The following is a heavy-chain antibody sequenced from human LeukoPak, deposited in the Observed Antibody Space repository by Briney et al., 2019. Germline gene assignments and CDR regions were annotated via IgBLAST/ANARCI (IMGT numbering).Heavy chain of an antibody. V-gene: IGHV3-23*01. CDR1: GFTFSSYG. CDR2: ISGSGGRT. CDR3: AKDVFPYCISTSCPGDWYFDL. D-gene: IGHD2-2*01. Sequence: GGSLRLSCAASGFTFSSYGMSWVREAPGKGLEGVSAISGSGGRTYYAHPVKGRFTISRDNSTNTPYLQLNSLRGQDTALHYCAKDVFPYCISTSCPGDWYFDLWGRGTLVTVSS. J-gene: IGHJ2*01.